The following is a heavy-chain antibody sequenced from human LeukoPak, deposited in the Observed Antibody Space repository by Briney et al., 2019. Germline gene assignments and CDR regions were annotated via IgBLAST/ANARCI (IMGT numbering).Heavy chain of an antibody. CDR3: ARLWFGELRDYGMDV. D-gene: IGHD3-10*01. V-gene: IGHV1-69*05. J-gene: IGHJ6*02. CDR2: IIPIFGTA. Sequence: SVKVSCKASGGTFSSYAISWVRQAPGQGLEWMGGIIPIFGTANYAQKFQGRVTITTDESTSTAYMELSRLRSEDTAVYYCARLWFGELRDYGMDVWGQGTTATVSS. CDR1: GGTFSSYA.